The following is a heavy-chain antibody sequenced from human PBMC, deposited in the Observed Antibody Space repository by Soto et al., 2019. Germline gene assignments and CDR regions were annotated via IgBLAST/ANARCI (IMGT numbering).Heavy chain of an antibody. CDR2: IYPGDYET. Sequence: PGESLKISCEGSGHSFTSYWIGSVRQKSGEGLEWMGIIYPGDYETRYSPSFQGQVTISADKSISTAYLQWSSRKASDTAMYYCARSQIQSVFLAFDICGQGTMVTVSS. J-gene: IGHJ3*02. CDR3: ARSQIQSVFLAFDI. V-gene: IGHV5-51*01. D-gene: IGHD2-8*01. CDR1: GHSFTSYW.